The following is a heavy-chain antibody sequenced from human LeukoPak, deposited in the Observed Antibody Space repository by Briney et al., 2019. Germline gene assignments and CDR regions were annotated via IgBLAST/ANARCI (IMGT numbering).Heavy chain of an antibody. CDR3: VSFYETY. D-gene: IGHD2/OR15-2a*01. V-gene: IGHV3-74*01. CDR2: INTDGQTT. CDR1: GFTFSNYW. J-gene: IGHJ4*02. Sequence: GGSLRLSCAASGFTFSNYWMHWVRQAPGKGLVWVSRINTDGQTTSYADSVKGRFIISKDNAKNTVYLQMNSLRAEDTAVYYCVSFYETYWGRGTLVTVSS.